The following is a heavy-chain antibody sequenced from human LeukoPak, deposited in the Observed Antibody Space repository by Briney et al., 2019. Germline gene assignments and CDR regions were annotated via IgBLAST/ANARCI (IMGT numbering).Heavy chain of an antibody. J-gene: IGHJ6*02. CDR1: GGSFSGYY. CDR2: INHSGST. CDR3: ARGRSAAGHYGMDV. D-gene: IGHD6-13*01. Sequence: SETLSLTCAVYGGSFSGYYWSWIRQPPGKGLEWIGEINHSGSTNYNPSLKSRVTISVDTSKNQFSLKLSSVTAADTAVYYCARGRSAAGHYGMDVWAQGTTVTVSS. V-gene: IGHV4-34*01.